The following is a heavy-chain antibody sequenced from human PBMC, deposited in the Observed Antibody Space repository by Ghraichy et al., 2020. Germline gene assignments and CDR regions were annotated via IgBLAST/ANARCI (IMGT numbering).Heavy chain of an antibody. J-gene: IGHJ4*02. Sequence: SQTLSLTCAVYGGSFSGYYWSWIRQPPGKGLEWIGEINHSGSTNYNPSLKSRVTISVDTSKNQFSLKLSSVTAADTAVYYCASTGRYCSGGSCHSPDYWGQGTLVTVSS. D-gene: IGHD2-15*01. CDR3: ASTGRYCSGGSCHSPDY. CDR1: GGSFSGYY. CDR2: INHSGST. V-gene: IGHV4-34*01.